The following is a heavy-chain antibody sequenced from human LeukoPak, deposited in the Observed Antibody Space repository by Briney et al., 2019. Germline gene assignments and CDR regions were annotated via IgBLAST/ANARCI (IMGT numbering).Heavy chain of an antibody. Sequence: SETLSLTCTVSGGSINSYYWSWIRQPPGKGLEWIGYIYYSGSTNYNPSLKSRVSISVDTSKNQFSLKLNSVTAADTAVYYCARENYSGWADYWGRGTLVTVSS. J-gene: IGHJ4*02. CDR2: IYYSGST. CDR3: ARENYSGWADY. V-gene: IGHV4-59*01. CDR1: GGSINSYY. D-gene: IGHD6-19*01.